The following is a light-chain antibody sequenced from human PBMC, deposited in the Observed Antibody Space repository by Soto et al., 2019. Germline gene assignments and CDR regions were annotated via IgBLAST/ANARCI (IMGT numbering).Light chain of an antibody. CDR1: QSLVHSDGNTY. CDR2: KVS. J-gene: IGKJ1*01. CDR3: MQGIHWPWR. V-gene: IGKV2-30*02. Sequence: GVMTKTPLSLPVTLGQPASISCRSSQSLVHSDGNTYLNWFQQRPGQSPRRLIYKVSNRDSGVPDRFSGSGSGTDFTLKISRVEAEDVGVYYCMQGIHWPWRFGQGTKVDIK.